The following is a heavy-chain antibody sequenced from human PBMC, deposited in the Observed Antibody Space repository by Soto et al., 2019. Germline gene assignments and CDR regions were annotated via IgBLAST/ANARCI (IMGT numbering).Heavy chain of an antibody. J-gene: IGHJ4*02. CDR1: GFTFSAYA. D-gene: IGHD6-19*01. Sequence: VQLVESGGGVVQPGRSLRLSCAASGFTFSAYAMHWLRQAPGKGLEWVAVVSHDGRNTNYADSVKGRFTNSRDSSKKTLSLEVTSVRAEDAADYYCATRGRQWLFTSDFNYWGQESLVTVSS. V-gene: IGHV3-30*03. CDR3: ATRGRQWLFTSDFNY. CDR2: VSHDGRNT.